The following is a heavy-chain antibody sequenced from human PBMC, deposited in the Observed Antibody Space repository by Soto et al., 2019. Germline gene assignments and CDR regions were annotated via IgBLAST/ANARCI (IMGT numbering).Heavy chain of an antibody. J-gene: IGHJ6*02. D-gene: IGHD3-10*01. Sequence: QVQLVQSGAEVKKPGASVKVSCKASGYTFTSYGISWVRQAPGQGLEWMGWISAYNGNTNYAQKLQGRVTMTTDTTTSTAYMELRSLRSDDTAVYYCARERTLGFGELRYGMDVWGQGTTVTVSS. CDR3: ARERTLGFGELRYGMDV. CDR1: GYTFTSYG. CDR2: ISAYNGNT. V-gene: IGHV1-18*01.